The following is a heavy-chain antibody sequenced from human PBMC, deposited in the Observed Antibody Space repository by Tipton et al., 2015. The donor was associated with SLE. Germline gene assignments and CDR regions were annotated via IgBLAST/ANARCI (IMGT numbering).Heavy chain of an antibody. CDR1: GFTFDDYA. CDR3: ARDRFVALAGTGDDY. J-gene: IGHJ4*02. D-gene: IGHD6-19*01. Sequence: SLRLSCAASGFTFDDYAMSWVRQAPGKGLEWVSGINWNGGSTGYADSVKGRFTIFRDNAMNSLYLQMNSLRAEDTALYYCARDRFVALAGTGDDYWDQGTLFTVSS. CDR2: INWNGGST. V-gene: IGHV3-20*04.